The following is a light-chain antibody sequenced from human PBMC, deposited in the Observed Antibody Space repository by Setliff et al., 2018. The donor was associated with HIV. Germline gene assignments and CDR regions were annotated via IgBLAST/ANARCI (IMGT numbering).Light chain of an antibody. CDR3: CSYAGSSTFV. CDR1: SSNVGSYNL. J-gene: IGLJ2*01. V-gene: IGLV2-23*02. Sequence: QSALTQPASVSGSPGQSITISCTGNSSNVGSYNLVSWYQQHPGKAPKLIIYEVTKRPSGVSNRFSGSNSGNTASLTISGLQTEDEADYYCCSYAGSSTFVFGGGTKVTVL. CDR2: EVT.